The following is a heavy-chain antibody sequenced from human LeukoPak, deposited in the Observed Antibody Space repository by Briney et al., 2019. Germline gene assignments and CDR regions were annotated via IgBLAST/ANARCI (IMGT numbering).Heavy chain of an antibody. CDR1: GGSFSGYY. Sequence: SETLSLTCAVYGGSFSGYYWSWIRQPPGKGLEWIGYIYYSGSTNYNPSLKSRVTISVDTSKNQFSLKLSSVTAADTAVYYCARVRRGYYGSGSYYNGHWFDPWGQGTLVTVSS. J-gene: IGHJ5*02. CDR2: IYYSGST. D-gene: IGHD3-10*01. V-gene: IGHV4-34*01. CDR3: ARVRRGYYGSGSYYNGHWFDP.